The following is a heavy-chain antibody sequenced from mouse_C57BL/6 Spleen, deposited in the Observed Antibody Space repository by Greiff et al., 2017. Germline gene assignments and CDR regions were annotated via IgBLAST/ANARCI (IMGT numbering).Heavy chain of an antibody. D-gene: IGHD1-1*01. CDR3: ARGSSYYYGSSHWYFDV. Sequence: VQLKESGPELVKPGASVKISCKASGYAFSSSWMNWVKQRPGKGLEWIGRIYPGDGDTNYNGKFKGKATLTADKSSSTAYMQLSSLTSEDSAVYFCARGSSYYYGSSHWYFDVWGTGTTVTVSS. CDR2: IYPGDGDT. J-gene: IGHJ1*03. V-gene: IGHV1-82*01. CDR1: GYAFSSSW.